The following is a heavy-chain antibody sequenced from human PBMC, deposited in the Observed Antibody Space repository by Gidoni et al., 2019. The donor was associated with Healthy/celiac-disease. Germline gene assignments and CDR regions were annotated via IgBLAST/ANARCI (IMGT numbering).Heavy chain of an antibody. D-gene: IGHD5-18*01. J-gene: IGHJ6*02. V-gene: IGHV3-33*01. CDR1: GFTFSIYG. Sequence: QVQLVESGGGVVQPGRSLRLSCAASGFTFSIYGMHWVRQAPGKGLEWVAVIWYDGSNKYYADSVKGRFTISRDNSKNTLYLQMNSLRAEDTAVYYCARKLEQIQLWLAPSYYYYGMDVWGQGTTVTVSS. CDR3: ARKLEQIQLWLAPSYYYYGMDV. CDR2: IWYDGSNK.